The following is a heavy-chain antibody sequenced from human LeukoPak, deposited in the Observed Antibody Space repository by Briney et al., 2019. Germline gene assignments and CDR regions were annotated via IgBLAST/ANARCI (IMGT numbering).Heavy chain of an antibody. CDR2: IIPILNVP. Sequence: PVASVKVSCKASGGTFNDYSISWVRQAPGQGLEWMGRIIPILNVPNYAQKFEGRVTITADKSTNTAYMELSSLKSEDTAVYFCARDRPRARYFDYWAQGTLVTVSS. D-gene: IGHD2-15*01. V-gene: IGHV1-69*04. CDR3: ARDRPRARYFDY. CDR1: GGTFNDYS. J-gene: IGHJ4*02.